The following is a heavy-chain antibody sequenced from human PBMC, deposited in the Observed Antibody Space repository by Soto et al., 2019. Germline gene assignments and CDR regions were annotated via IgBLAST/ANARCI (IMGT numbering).Heavy chain of an antibody. V-gene: IGHV4-61*01. J-gene: IGHJ6*02. CDR1: GGSVSSGSYY. Sequence: SETLSLTCTVSGGSVSSGSYYWSWIRQPPGKGLEWIGYFYYSGSTNYNPSLKSRVTISVDTSKNQFSLKLSSVTAADTAVYYCASVSTYYYGSGSYPRHFYYYGMDVWGQGTTVTVSS. CDR2: FYYSGST. CDR3: ASVSTYYYGSGSYPRHFYYYGMDV. D-gene: IGHD3-10*01.